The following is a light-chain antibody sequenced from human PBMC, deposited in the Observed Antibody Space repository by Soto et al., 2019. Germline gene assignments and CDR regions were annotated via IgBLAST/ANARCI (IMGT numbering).Light chain of an antibody. J-gene: IGLJ2*01. V-gene: IGLV2-8*01. CDR2: EVN. Sequence: QSALTQPPSASGSPGQSVTISCAGTGSDIAVYDFVSWYQQHPDKAPKLIIYEVNKRPSGVPDRFSASKSGNTASLTVSGLQAEDEADYYCSSFAGDNTLVFGGGTKLTVL. CDR1: GSDIAVYDF. CDR3: SSFAGDNTLV.